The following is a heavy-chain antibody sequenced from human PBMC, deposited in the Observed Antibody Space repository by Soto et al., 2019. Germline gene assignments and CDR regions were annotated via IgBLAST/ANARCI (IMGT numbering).Heavy chain of an antibody. CDR1: GFTFSSYS. D-gene: IGHD3-22*01. V-gene: IGHV3-48*01. CDR2: ISSSSSTI. J-gene: IGHJ4*02. Sequence: GGSLRLSCAASGFTFSSYSMNWVRQAPGKGLECISYISSSSSTIYYADSVKGRFTISRDRYKNTLYLQISSLRADDTAVYYCAKFSGDYYDTSGYYRWDYWGQGTLVTSPQ. CDR3: AKFSGDYYDTSGYYRWDY.